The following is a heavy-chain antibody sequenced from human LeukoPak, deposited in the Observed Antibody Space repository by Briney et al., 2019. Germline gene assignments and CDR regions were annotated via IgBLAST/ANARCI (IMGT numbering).Heavy chain of an antibody. CDR1: GFTFSSYS. Sequence: PGGSLRLSCAASGFTFSSYSMSWIRQAPGKGLEWVSYISSSGSTIYYADSVKGRFTISRDNAKNSLYLQINSLRAEDTAVYYCARSAEQWLVRGGRYFQHWGQGTLVTVSS. J-gene: IGHJ1*01. CDR3: ARSAEQWLVRGGRYFQH. V-gene: IGHV3-48*04. D-gene: IGHD6-19*01. CDR2: ISSSGSTI.